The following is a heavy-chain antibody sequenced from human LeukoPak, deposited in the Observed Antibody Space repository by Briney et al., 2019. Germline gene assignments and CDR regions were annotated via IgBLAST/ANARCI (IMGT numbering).Heavy chain of an antibody. CDR1: GGTFSSYA. D-gene: IGHD6-13*01. CDR3: ATENRIAAADVNY. V-gene: IGHV1-69*04. CDR2: IIPILGIA. Sequence: SVKVSCKASGGTFSSYAISWVRQAPGQGLEWMGRIIPILGIANYAQKFQGRVTITADKSTSTAYMELSSLRSEDTAVYYCATENRIAAADVNYWGQGTLVTVSS. J-gene: IGHJ4*02.